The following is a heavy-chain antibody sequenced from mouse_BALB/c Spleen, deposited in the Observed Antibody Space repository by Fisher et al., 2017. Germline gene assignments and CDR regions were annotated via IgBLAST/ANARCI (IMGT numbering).Heavy chain of an antibody. J-gene: IGHJ4*01. CDR3: ASHRLLGNAMDY. V-gene: IGHV5-6-5*01. D-gene: IGHD2-3*01. Sequence: RFTISRDNARNILYLQMSSLKSEDTAMYYCASHRLLGNAMDYWGQGTSVTVSS.